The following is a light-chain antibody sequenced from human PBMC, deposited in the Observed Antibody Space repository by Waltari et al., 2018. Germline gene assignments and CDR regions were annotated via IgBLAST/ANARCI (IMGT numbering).Light chain of an antibody. V-gene: IGLV2-23*01. Sequence: QSALTPPASVSGFPGQSITISCTGTSSDVGSYNLVSWYQQYPGKAPKLMIYDGSKRPSGVSNRLSGSKSGNTASLTISGLQAEDEADYYCCSYADSSTLVFGGGTKLTVL. CDR1: SSDVGSYNL. CDR3: CSYADSSTLV. J-gene: IGLJ3*02. CDR2: DGS.